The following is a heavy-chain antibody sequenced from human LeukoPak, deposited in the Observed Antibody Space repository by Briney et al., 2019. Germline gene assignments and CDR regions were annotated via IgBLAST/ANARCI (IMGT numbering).Heavy chain of an antibody. CDR3: ARDPHTALDY. J-gene: IGHJ4*02. V-gene: IGHV3-53*01. CDR2: IYSGGST. Sequence: PGGSLRLSCAASGFTVSSNYMSWVRQAPGKGLEWVSVIYSGGSTYYADSVKGRFTISRDNAKNSLYLNMNSLRAEDTAVYYCARDPHTALDYWGQGTLVTVSS. D-gene: IGHD5-18*01. CDR1: GFTVSSNY.